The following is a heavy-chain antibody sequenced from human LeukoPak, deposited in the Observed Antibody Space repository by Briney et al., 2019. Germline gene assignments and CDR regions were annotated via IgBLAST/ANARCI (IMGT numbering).Heavy chain of an antibody. CDR1: GFTVCSNH. CDR2: IYSGGPT. D-gene: IGHD4-17*01. V-gene: IGHV3-66*01. Sequence: PAGSLRLSCAASGFTVCSNHMSWVRPAPGKGLEWGSVIYSGGPTYKAYSEKGRYTISRDNSNNNLYLQMNSLRAEDTAVYYCARDRGLPGWGMDVWGQGTTVTVSS. J-gene: IGHJ6*02. CDR3: ARDRGLPGWGMDV.